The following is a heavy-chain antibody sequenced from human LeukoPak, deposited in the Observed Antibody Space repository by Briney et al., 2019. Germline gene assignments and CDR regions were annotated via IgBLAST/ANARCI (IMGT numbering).Heavy chain of an antibody. D-gene: IGHD1-26*01. CDR1: GFTFGAYA. J-gene: IGHJ4*02. Sequence: PGRSLRLSCAASGFTFGAYAMHWVRQSPGKGLEWVALISYDGNNEWYADSVKGRFTVSRDNSKNTLYLHMNSLRVEDTAVYYCARGHPHGWELYLDYWGQGTLVTVSS. CDR3: ARGHPHGWELYLDY. V-gene: IGHV3-30*04. CDR2: ISYDGNNE.